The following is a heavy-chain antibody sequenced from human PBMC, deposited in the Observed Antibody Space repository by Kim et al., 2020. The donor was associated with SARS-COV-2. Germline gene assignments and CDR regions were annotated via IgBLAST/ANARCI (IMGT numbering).Heavy chain of an antibody. D-gene: IGHD5-18*01. CDR3: SRGVDSAKTGVD. Sequence: YNPSLKSRVTISLDTSKNQISLRLTAVTAADTALYYCSRGVDSAKTGVDWGRGTLVTVSS. J-gene: IGHJ4*02. V-gene: IGHV4-34*01.